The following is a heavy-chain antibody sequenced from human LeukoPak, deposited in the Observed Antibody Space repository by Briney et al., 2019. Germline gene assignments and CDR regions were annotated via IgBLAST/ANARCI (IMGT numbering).Heavy chain of an antibody. Sequence: PGGSLRLSCAASGFTFSSYAMHCVRQAPGKGLERVAVISYDGSNKYYADSVTGRVTFSRDNSKNTLYLQMNSLRAEDTAVYYCARDLEPWLVNYYYYGMDVWGQGTTVTVSS. D-gene: IGHD6-19*01. J-gene: IGHJ6*02. CDR3: ARDLEPWLVNYYYYGMDV. V-gene: IGHV3-30-3*01. CDR2: ISYDGSNK. CDR1: GFTFSSYA.